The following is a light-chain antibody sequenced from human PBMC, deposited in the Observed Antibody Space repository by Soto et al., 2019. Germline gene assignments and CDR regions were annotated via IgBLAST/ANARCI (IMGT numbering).Light chain of an antibody. CDR3: QQLNSYPRT. J-gene: IGKJ2*01. Sequence: DIQLTQSPSFLSASVGDRVTITCRASQGISSYLAWYQQRPGKAPKLLIYAASTLQSGVPSRFSGSGSGTEFTLTLISLQPEDFATFYCQQLNSYPRTFGQGTKREIK. V-gene: IGKV1-9*01. CDR2: AAS. CDR1: QGISSY.